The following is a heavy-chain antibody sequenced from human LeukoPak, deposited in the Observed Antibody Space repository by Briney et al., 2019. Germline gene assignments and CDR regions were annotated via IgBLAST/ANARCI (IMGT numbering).Heavy chain of an antibody. V-gene: IGHV1-18*01. J-gene: IGHJ5*02. D-gene: IGHD3-9*01. Sequence: ASVKVSCKASGYTFTRYGISWVRQAPGQGLEWMGWISPHKGNTNNEQKFQGRDTMTTDTSTSTAYMELRSLRSDDTAVYYCARGYYDILTGYYRGSWFDPWGQGTLVTVSS. CDR2: ISPHKGNT. CDR3: ARGYYDILTGYYRGSWFDP. CDR1: GYTFTRYG.